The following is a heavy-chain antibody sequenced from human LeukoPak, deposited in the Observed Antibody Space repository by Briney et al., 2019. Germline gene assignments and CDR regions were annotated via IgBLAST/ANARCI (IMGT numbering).Heavy chain of an antibody. J-gene: IGHJ5*02. CDR1: GFSFSSYE. D-gene: IGHD6-13*01. Sequence: GGSLRLSCAASGFSFSSYEMNWVRQAPGKGLEWVSYISGSGSVIYYADSVKGRFTISRDNAKDSLFLQMNSLRAEDMAVYYCAREVKTASGTWWFDAWGQGTLVTVSS. V-gene: IGHV3-48*03. CDR2: ISGSGSVI. CDR3: AREVKTASGTWWFDA.